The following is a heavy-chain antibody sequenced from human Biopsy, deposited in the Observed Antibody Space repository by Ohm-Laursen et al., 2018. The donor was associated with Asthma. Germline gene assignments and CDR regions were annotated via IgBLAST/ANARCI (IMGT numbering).Heavy chain of an antibody. V-gene: IGHV3-30*03. D-gene: IGHD1-1*01. J-gene: IGHJ3*02. Sequence: SLRLSCAASGFTISRDHMFWVRQAPGKGLEWVGVISKDASTQDYADSVKGRFTMARDNSKNTLDLQMNSLREEDTAVYYCVRDGTDDAFDIWGQGTVVSVSS. CDR3: VRDGTDDAFDI. CDR2: ISKDASTQ. CDR1: GFTISRDH.